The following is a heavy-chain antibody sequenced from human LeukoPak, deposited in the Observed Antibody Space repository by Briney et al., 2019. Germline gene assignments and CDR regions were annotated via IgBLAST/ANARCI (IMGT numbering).Heavy chain of an antibody. V-gene: IGHV1-8*01. CDR3: ARGAAAGIAARRDFDY. J-gene: IGHJ4*02. CDR2: MNPNSGNT. Sequence: ASVKVSCKASGYTFTSYDINWVRQATGQGLEWMGWMNPNSGNTGYRQKFQGRVTMTRNTSIGTAYVELSSLRSEDTAVYYCARGAAAGIAARRDFDYWGQGTLVTVSS. CDR1: GYTFTSYD. D-gene: IGHD6-6*01.